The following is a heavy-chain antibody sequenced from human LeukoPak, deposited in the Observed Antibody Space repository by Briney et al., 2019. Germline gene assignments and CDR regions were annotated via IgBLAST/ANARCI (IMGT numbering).Heavy chain of an antibody. CDR1: GYTFTSYD. V-gene: IGHV1-8*01. D-gene: IGHD1-26*01. J-gene: IGHJ6*02. CDR3: ARVRWELLYYYYGMDV. CDR2: MNPNSGNT. Sequence: GASVKVSCKASGYTFTSYDINWVRQATGQGLEWMGWMNPNSGNTGYAQKFQGRVTMTRNTSISTAYMELSSLRSEDTAVYYCARVRWELLYYYYGMDVWGQGTTVTVSS.